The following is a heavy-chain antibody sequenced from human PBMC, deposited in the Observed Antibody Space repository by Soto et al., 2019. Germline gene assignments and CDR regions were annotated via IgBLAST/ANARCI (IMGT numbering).Heavy chain of an antibody. CDR2: IYYSGST. D-gene: IGHD3-3*01. J-gene: IGHJ6*04. Sequence: PSETLSLACPVSGGSISSSSYYWGWIRQPPGKGLEWIGSIYYSGSTYYNPSLKSRVTISVDTSKNQFSLKLSSATAADTAVYYCASEDLNYDFWSGYYRYYYGMDVWGKGTTVT. V-gene: IGHV4-39*01. CDR1: GGSISSSSYY. CDR3: ASEDLNYDFWSGYYRYYYGMDV.